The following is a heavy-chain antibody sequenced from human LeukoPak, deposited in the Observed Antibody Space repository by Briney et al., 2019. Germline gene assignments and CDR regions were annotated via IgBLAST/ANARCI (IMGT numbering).Heavy chain of an antibody. Sequence: GESLKISCKGSGYSSTTYWIGWVRQMPGKGLEWMGIIYPGDAETRYSPSFQGQVTISADKSISTAYLQWSSLKASDTAMYYCARRHVYNSFFDYWGQGTLFTVCS. CDR2: IYPGDAET. J-gene: IGHJ4*02. CDR1: GYSSTTYW. V-gene: IGHV5-51*01. CDR3: ARRHVYNSFFDY. D-gene: IGHD5-24*01.